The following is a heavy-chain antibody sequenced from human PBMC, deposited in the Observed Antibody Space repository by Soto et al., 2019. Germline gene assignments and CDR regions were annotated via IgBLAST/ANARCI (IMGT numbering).Heavy chain of an antibody. J-gene: IGHJ6*02. CDR1: GFTFTDYY. Sequence: AGGSLRLSCAASGFTFTDYYMSGIRQAPGKGLEGISYISGSNIYTNYADSVKGRFTISRDNANNSLYLQMDSLRVEDTALYYGARAGGQVIPAAIGGGYGMDVWGQGTTVTVSS. D-gene: IGHD2-2*01. CDR2: ISGSNIYT. V-gene: IGHV3-11*05. CDR3: ARAGGQVIPAAIGGGYGMDV.